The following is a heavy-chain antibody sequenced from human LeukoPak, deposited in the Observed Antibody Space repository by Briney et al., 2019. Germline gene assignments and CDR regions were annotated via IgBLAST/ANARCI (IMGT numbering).Heavy chain of an antibody. D-gene: IGHD5-18*01. Sequence: GGPLRLSCAASGFTFSSYGMHWVRQAPGKGLDWVAVISNDGSKKYYADSVKGRFTISRDNSKNTLSLQVSGLRTEDTAVYYCAKDRYSYAFEYSDSWGQGTLVTVSS. CDR3: AKDRYSYAFEYSDS. CDR2: ISNDGSKK. CDR1: GFTFSSYG. J-gene: IGHJ4*02. V-gene: IGHV3-30*18.